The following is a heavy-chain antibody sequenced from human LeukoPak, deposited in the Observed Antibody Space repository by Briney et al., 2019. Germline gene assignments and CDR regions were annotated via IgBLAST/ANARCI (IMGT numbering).Heavy chain of an antibody. CDR3: AKVVGTGTTPTDY. Sequence: PGGSLRLSCAASGFTLNKYAMTWVRQAPGKGLVWVVVISASGDNTDYADSVKGRFTISRDNSKNTLSLQMNSLRVEDTAVYYCAKVVGTGTTPTDYGGQGTLVTVSS. CDR2: ISASGDNT. CDR1: GFTLNKYA. D-gene: IGHD1-1*01. J-gene: IGHJ4*02. V-gene: IGHV3-23*01.